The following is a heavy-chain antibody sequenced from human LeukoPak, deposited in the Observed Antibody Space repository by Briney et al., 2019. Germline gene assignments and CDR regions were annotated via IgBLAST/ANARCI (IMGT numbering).Heavy chain of an antibody. J-gene: IGHJ2*01. Sequence: SETLSLTCTVSGGSISSSSYYWGWIRQPPGKGLEWIGSIYYSGSTYYNPSLKSRVTISVDTSKNQFSLKLSSVTAADTAVYYCARLEEVIVGADSSIWYFDLWGRGTLVTVSS. CDR3: ARLEEVIVGADSSIWYFDL. V-gene: IGHV4-39*01. CDR2: IYYSGST. D-gene: IGHD1-26*01. CDR1: GGSISSSSYY.